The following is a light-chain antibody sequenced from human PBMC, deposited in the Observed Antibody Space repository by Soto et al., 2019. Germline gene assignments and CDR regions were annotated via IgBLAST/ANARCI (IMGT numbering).Light chain of an antibody. CDR1: QSVSSNY. Sequence: EIVLTQSPGTLSLSPGERATLSCRASQSVSSNYLAWYQQKPGQAPRLLIYSGSTRASGIPDRFSGSGSGTDFTLTISRLEPEDFAVYYCQQFGSSPLFSFGPGTKVEFK. CDR2: SGS. V-gene: IGKV3-20*01. J-gene: IGKJ3*01. CDR3: QQFGSSPLFS.